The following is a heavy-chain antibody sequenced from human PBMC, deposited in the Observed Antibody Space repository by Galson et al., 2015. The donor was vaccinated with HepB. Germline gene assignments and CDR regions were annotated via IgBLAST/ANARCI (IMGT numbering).Heavy chain of an antibody. CDR3: ARDFYTAVPYYYGMDV. D-gene: IGHD5-18*01. V-gene: IGHV1-69*04. CDR2: IIPILGIA. CDR1: GGTFSSYT. Sequence: SVKVSCKASGGTFSSYTISWVRQAPGQGLEWMGRIIPILGIANYAQKFQGRVTITADKSTSTAYMELSSLRSEDTAVYYCARDFYTAVPYYYGMDVWGQGTTVTVSS. J-gene: IGHJ6*02.